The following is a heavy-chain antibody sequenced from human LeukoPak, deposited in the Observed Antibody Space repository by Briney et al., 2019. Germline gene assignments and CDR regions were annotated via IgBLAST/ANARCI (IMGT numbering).Heavy chain of an antibody. CDR2: INPSGGST. CDR1: GYTFTSYY. D-gene: IGHD4-23*01. V-gene: IGHV1-46*01. CDR3: ARDPAVVTPLYYFDY. Sequence: ASVKVSCKASGYTFTSYYMHWVRQAPGQGLEWMGIINPSGGSTSYAQKFQGRVTKTRDTSTSTVYMELSSLRSEDTAVYYCARDPAVVTPLYYFDYWGQGTLVTVSS. J-gene: IGHJ4*02.